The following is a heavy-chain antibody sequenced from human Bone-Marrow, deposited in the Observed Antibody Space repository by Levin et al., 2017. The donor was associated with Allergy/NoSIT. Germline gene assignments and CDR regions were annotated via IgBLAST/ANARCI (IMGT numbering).Heavy chain of an antibody. CDR2: ISYDGSNK. D-gene: IGHD3-3*01. CDR3: ASLNLEWLLYLSDGMDV. CDR1: GFTFSSYA. J-gene: IGHJ6*02. Sequence: GGSLRLSCAASGFTFSSYAMHWVRQAPGKGLEWVAVISYDGSNKYYADSVKGRFTISRDNSKNTLYLQMNSLRAEDTAVYYCASLNLEWLLYLSDGMDVWGQGTTVTVSS. V-gene: IGHV3-30*04.